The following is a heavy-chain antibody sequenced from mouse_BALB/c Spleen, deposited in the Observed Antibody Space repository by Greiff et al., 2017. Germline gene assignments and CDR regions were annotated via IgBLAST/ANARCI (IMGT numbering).Heavy chain of an antibody. V-gene: IGHV5-15*02. J-gene: IGHJ2*01. Sequence: VQLKESGGGLVKPGGSLKLSCAASGFTFSDYGMAWVRQAPGKGPEWVAFISNLAYSIYYADTVTGRFTISRENAKNTLYLEMSSLRSEDTAMYYCARGGTGTPYYFDYWGQGTTLTVSS. CDR1: GFTFSDYG. D-gene: IGHD4-1*01. CDR3: ARGGTGTPYYFDY. CDR2: ISNLAYSI.